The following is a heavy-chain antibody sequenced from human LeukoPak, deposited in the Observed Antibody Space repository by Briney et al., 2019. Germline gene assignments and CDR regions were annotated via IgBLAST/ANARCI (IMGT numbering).Heavy chain of an antibody. CDR3: ASLFGYCSSTSCYPDLFDY. Sequence: GGSLRLSCAASGFTFSSYAMHWVRQAPGKGLEWVAVISYDGSNKYYADSVKGRFTISRDNSKNTLYLQMNSLRAEDTAVYYCASLFGYCSSTSCYPDLFDYWGQGTLVTVSS. V-gene: IGHV3-30-3*01. CDR2: ISYDGSNK. J-gene: IGHJ4*02. D-gene: IGHD2-2*03. CDR1: GFTFSSYA.